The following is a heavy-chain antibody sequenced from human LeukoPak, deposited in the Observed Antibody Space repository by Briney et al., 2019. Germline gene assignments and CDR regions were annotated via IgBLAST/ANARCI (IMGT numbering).Heavy chain of an antibody. CDR1: GGSISSGSYY. J-gene: IGHJ5*02. Sequence: SETLSLTCTVSGGSISSGSYYWSWIRQPAGKGLEWIGRIYTSGSTNYNPSLKSRVTISVDTSKNQFSLKLSSVTAADTAVYYCAREEHGYSNGEWFDPWGQGTLVTVSS. CDR3: AREEHGYSNGEWFDP. CDR2: IYTSGST. V-gene: IGHV4-61*02. D-gene: IGHD4-11*01.